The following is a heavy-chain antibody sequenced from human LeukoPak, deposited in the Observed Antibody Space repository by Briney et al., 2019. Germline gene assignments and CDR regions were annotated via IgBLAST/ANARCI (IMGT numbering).Heavy chain of an antibody. CDR3: VRVRGPYSSGWYYFDY. D-gene: IGHD6-19*01. CDR2: IKQDGSEK. CDR1: GFTFSSYW. V-gene: IGHV3-7*03. Sequence: PGGSLRLSCAVSGFTFSSYWMSWVRQAPGKGLEWVANIKQDGSEKYYVDSVKGRFTISRDNAKNSLYLQMNSLRAEDTAVYYCVRVRGPYSSGWYYFDYWGQGTLVTVSS. J-gene: IGHJ4*02.